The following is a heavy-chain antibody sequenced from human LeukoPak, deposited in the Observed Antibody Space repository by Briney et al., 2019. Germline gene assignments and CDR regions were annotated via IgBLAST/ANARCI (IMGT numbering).Heavy chain of an antibody. Sequence: SETLSLTCTVSGGSIRSSSYYWGWIRQPPGKGLEWIGSIYYSGRTYYNPSLKSRVTISVDTSKNQLSLKLSSVTAADTAVYYCARHDNNGGNLDAFDIWGQGTMVTVSS. CDR1: GGSIRSSSYY. CDR2: IYYSGRT. J-gene: IGHJ3*02. D-gene: IGHD4-23*01. V-gene: IGHV4-39*01. CDR3: ARHDNNGGNLDAFDI.